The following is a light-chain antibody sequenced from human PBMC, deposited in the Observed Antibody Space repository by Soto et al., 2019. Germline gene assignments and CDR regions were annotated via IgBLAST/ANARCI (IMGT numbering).Light chain of an antibody. CDR1: QDITSY. Sequence: DIQLTQSPSFLSASVGDRVTLTCRASQDITSYLAWYQQKPGKAPKLLIYAASTLQSGVPSRFGGSGSGTEFTLTISSLQPEDFATYYCQQLNSYPLTFGGGTKVEIK. J-gene: IGKJ4*01. CDR2: AAS. CDR3: QQLNSYPLT. V-gene: IGKV1-9*01.